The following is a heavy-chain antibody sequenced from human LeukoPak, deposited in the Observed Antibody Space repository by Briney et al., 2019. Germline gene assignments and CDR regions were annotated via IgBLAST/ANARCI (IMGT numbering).Heavy chain of an antibody. CDR1: GGSITSGSYY. Sequence: PSETLSLTGTVTGGSITSGSYYWGWLRQPPGKGLEWIGSVYYSGSTYYNPSLKSRVTISRNTSKNQFSLMLNSVTAADTAVYYCARRRATGYYFDYWGQGTLVTVSS. J-gene: IGHJ4*02. CDR2: VYYSGST. V-gene: IGHV4-39*01. CDR3: ARRRATGYYFDY. D-gene: IGHD5-12*01.